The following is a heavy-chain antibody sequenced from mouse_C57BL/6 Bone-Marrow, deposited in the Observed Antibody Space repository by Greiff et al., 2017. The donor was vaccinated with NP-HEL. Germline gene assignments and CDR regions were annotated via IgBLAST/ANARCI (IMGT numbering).Heavy chain of an antibody. CDR2: INPSSGYT. CDR1: GYTFTSYT. J-gene: IGHJ2*01. CDR3: ARSSYYGIFDD. V-gene: IGHV1-4*01. D-gene: IGHD1-1*01. Sequence: VQLQQSGAELARPGASVTMSCKASGYTFTSYTMHWVKQRPGQGLEWIGYINPSSGYTKYNQKFKDKATLTAAKSYSTAYMQLSSLTSEDSAVYNCARSSYYGIFDDWGPGTTLTVSS.